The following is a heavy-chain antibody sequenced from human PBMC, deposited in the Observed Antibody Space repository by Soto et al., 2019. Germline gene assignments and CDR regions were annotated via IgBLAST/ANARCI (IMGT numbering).Heavy chain of an antibody. D-gene: IGHD3-3*01. J-gene: IGHJ4*02. CDR1: GFSLSTNVVA. Sequence: QITLKESGPTLMKPTQTLTLTCSFSGFSLSTNVVAVGWIRQPPEKALEWLALIDGDDEKRYSPSLNSRLTITKHTSKNHVVLAMTNMDPGDTANYYCAHRSMICGGFDSWGQGSLVTVSS. V-gene: IGHV2-5*02. CDR3: AHRSMICGGFDS. CDR2: IDGDDEK.